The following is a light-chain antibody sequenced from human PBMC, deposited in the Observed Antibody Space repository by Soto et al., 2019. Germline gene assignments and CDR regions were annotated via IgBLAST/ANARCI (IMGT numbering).Light chain of an antibody. J-gene: IGKJ2*01. CDR1: QSVSSY. CDR2: DAS. Sequence: EIVLTQSPATLSLSPGDRATLSCRASQSVSSYLAWYQQKPGQAPRLLIYDASKSATGIPARFSGSGSGTEFTLTISSLEPEDVAVYYCQQRSNWPGTFGQGTKMEIK. V-gene: IGKV3-11*01. CDR3: QQRSNWPGT.